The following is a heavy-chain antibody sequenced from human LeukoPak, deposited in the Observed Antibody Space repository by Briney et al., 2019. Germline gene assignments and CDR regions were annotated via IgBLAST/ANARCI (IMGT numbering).Heavy chain of an antibody. D-gene: IGHD7-27*01. CDR3: AKDRGPWGSGTYFDY. J-gene: IGHJ4*02. V-gene: IGHV3-23*01. CDR1: RFTFSSYA. Sequence: PGGSLRLSCAASRFTFSSYAMSWVRQAPGKGLEWVSGISGSGGGTYYADSVRGRFTISRDDSKNTLYLQMDSLTAEDTAVYYCAKDRGPWGSGTYFDYWGQGTLVTVSP. CDR2: ISGSGGGT.